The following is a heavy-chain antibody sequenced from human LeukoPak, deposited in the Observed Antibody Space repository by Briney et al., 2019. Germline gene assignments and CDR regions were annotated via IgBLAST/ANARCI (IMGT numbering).Heavy chain of an antibody. CDR3: ANSADIVVVPAAIQGDY. Sequence: GGSLRLSCAASGFTFSSYGIHWVRQAPGKGLEWLAFIRYDGSNKYYADSVKGRFTISRDNSKNTLYLQMNSLRAEDTAVYYCANSADIVVVPAAIQGDYWGQGTLVTVSS. J-gene: IGHJ4*02. D-gene: IGHD2-2*02. CDR1: GFTFSSYG. CDR2: IRYDGSNK. V-gene: IGHV3-30*02.